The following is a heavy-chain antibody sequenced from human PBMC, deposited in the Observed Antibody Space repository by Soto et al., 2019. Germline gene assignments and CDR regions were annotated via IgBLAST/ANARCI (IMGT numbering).Heavy chain of an antibody. CDR2: IYSGGST. D-gene: IGHD3-10*01. Sequence: EVQLVESGGGLVQPGGSLRLSCAASGFTVSSNYMSWVRQAPGKGLALVSVIYSGGSTYYADSVKGRFTISRDNSKNTLYLQMNSLRAEDTAVYYCARTYYYGSGSLDIWGQGTMVTVSS. CDR1: GFTVSSNY. V-gene: IGHV3-66*01. CDR3: ARTYYYGSGSLDI. J-gene: IGHJ3*02.